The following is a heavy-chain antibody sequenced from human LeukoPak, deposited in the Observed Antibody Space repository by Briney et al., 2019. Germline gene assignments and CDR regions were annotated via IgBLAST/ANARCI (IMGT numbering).Heavy chain of an antibody. CDR3: ARDQSWFGDPADFDY. CDR2: ISAYNGNT. V-gene: IGHV1-18*01. J-gene: IGHJ4*02. D-gene: IGHD3-10*01. CDR1: GYTFTSYG. Sequence: ASVKVSCKASGYTFTSYGISWVRQAPGQGLEWMGWISAYNGNTNYAQKLQGRVTMTTDTSTSTAYMELRSLRSDDTVVYYCARDQSWFGDPADFDYWGQGTLVTVSS.